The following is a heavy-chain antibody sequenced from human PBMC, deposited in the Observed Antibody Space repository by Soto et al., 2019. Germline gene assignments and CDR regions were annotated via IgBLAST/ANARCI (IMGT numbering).Heavy chain of an antibody. V-gene: IGHV1-18*04. D-gene: IGHD3-3*01. CDR3: AREARDFWSGYYPTSGPNWFDP. CDR1: GYTFTSYY. J-gene: IGHJ5*02. Sequence: GASVKVSCKASGYTFTSYYMHWVRQAPGQGLEWMGWISAYNGNTNYAQKLQGRVTMTTDTSTSTAYMELRSLRSDDTAVYYCAREARDFWSGYYPTSGPNWFDPWGQGTLVTVSS. CDR2: ISAYNGNT.